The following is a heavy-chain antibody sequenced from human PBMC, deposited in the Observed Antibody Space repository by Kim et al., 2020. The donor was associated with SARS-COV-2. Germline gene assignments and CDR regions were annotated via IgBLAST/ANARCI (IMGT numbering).Heavy chain of an antibody. CDR3: ARDPVLTGYYGLVYYYYYGMDV. Sequence: SETLSLTCTVSGGSISSSSYYWGWIRQPPGKGLEWIGSIYYSGSTYYNPSLKSRVTISVDTSKNQFSLKLSPVTAADTAVYYCARDPVLTGYYGLVYYYYYGMDVWGQGTTVTVSS. V-gene: IGHV4-39*07. D-gene: IGHD3-9*01. CDR2: IYYSGST. J-gene: IGHJ6*02. CDR1: GGSISSSSYY.